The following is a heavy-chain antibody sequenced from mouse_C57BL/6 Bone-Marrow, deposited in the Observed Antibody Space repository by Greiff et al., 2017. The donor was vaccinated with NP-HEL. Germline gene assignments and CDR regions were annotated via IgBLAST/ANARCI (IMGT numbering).Heavy chain of an antibody. D-gene: IGHD2-1*01. J-gene: IGHJ3*01. V-gene: IGHV1-64*01. CDR2: IHPNSGST. CDR1: GYTFTSYW. CDR3: ARNYYGKWLFAY. Sequence: VQLQQSGAELVKPGASVKLSCKASGYTFTSYWMHWVKQRPGQGLEWIGMIHPNSGSTNYNEKFKSKATLTVDKSSSTAYMQLSSLTSEDSAVYYCARNYYGKWLFAYWGQGTLVTVSA.